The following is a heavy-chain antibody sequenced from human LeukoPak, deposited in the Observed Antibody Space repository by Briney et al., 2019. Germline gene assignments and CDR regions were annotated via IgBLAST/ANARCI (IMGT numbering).Heavy chain of an antibody. J-gene: IGHJ4*02. CDR1: GYTFTGYY. Sequence: ASVTVSFKASGYTFTGYYMHWVRQAPGQGLEWMGWINPNSGGANYAQKFQGRVTMTRDTSISTAYMELSRLRSDDTAVYYCARENRIAAAGNIDYWGQGTLVTVSS. V-gene: IGHV1-2*02. CDR2: INPNSGGA. CDR3: ARENRIAAAGNIDY. D-gene: IGHD6-13*01.